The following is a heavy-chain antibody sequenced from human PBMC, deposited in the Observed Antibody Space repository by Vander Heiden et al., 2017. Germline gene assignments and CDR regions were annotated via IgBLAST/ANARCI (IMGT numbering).Heavy chain of an antibody. CDR3: AREGVVVTPIPDPFDI. V-gene: IGHV1-8*01. D-gene: IGHD2-21*02. Sequence: QVQLVQSGAEVKKPGASVKVSCQASGYTFSSYVINWVRQAGGQGLEWMGWMNPNSGKTGYAQKFEGRVTMTRSTSISTAYMELSSLTSEDTAVDYCAREGVVVTPIPDPFDIWGQGTMVTVSS. CDR2: MNPNSGKT. J-gene: IGHJ3*02. CDR1: GYTFSSYV.